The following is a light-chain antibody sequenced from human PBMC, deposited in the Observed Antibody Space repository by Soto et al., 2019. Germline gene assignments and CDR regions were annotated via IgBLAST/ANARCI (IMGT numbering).Light chain of an antibody. V-gene: IGKV3-20*01. J-gene: IGKJ1*01. CDR1: QSVSSY. CDR3: QQYGSSPEWT. CDR2: GAS. Sequence: EILLTQSPGTLSLSPGERATLSCRASQSVSSYLAWYQQIPGQAPRLLIYGASSRATGIPDRFSGSGSGTDFTLTISRLEPEDFAVYYCQQYGSSPEWTFGQGTKVDI.